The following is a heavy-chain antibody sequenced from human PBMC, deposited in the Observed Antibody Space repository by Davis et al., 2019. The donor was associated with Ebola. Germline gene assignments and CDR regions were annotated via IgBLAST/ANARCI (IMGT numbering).Heavy chain of an antibody. Sequence: PGGSLRLSCAASGFTFSDYYMSWIRQAPGKGLEWVSYIRSSGSTIYYADSVKGRFTISRDNAKNSLYLQMNSLRAEDTAVYYCARGPYGDYEAYYFDYWGQGTLVTVSS. D-gene: IGHD4-17*01. CDR2: IRSSGSTI. CDR3: ARGPYGDYEAYYFDY. CDR1: GFTFSDYY. V-gene: IGHV3-11*01. J-gene: IGHJ4*02.